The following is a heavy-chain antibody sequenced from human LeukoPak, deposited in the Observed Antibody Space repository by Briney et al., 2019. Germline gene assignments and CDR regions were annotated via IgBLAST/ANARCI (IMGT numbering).Heavy chain of an antibody. V-gene: IGHV4-59*01. CDR2: IYYSGST. J-gene: IGHJ3*02. CDR1: GGSISSYY. D-gene: IGHD2-21*01. CDR3: ARGMLFRAFDI. Sequence: SQTLSLTCTVSGGSISSYYWNWIRQPPGKGLEWIGYIYYSGSTNYNPSLKSRVTISVDTSKNQFSLKLSSVTAADTAVYYCARGMLFRAFDIWGQGTMVTVSS.